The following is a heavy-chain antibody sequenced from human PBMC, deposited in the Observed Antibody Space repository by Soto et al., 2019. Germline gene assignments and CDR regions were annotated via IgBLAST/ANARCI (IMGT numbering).Heavy chain of an antibody. Sequence: QVQLQESGPRLVKPSETLSLTCSVSGASVNSGSYYWSWIRQPPGKGLEWLGYIYYSGITNYNPSLKSRVTISVATSKNLFSLKLRSVTAADTAVYYCARGFNWNYQSWGQGTLVTVSS. CDR1: GASVNSGSYY. D-gene: IGHD1-7*01. CDR3: ARGFNWNYQS. J-gene: IGHJ5*02. CDR2: IYYSGIT. V-gene: IGHV4-61*01.